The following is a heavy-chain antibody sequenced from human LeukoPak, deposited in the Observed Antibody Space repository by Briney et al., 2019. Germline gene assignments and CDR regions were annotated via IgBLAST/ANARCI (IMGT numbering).Heavy chain of an antibody. CDR1: GFTFSIHS. CDR3: TRDSALLGVAFDL. D-gene: IGHD2-15*01. CDR2: ISSGRTE. V-gene: IGHV3-48*01. J-gene: IGHJ3*01. Sequence: GGSLRLSCAASGFTFSIHSLNWVRQAPGKGLEWVSYISSGRTEFYADSVKGRFTISRDNSKSTLFLQMNSLRAEDTAVYFCTRDSALLGVAFDLWGQGTVVTVSS.